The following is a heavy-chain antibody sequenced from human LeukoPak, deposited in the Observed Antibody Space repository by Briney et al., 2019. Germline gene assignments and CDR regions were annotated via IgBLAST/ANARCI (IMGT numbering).Heavy chain of an antibody. D-gene: IGHD6-13*01. CDR2: IYCDGSKT. V-gene: IGHV5-51*01. Sequence: GESLKISCQASGYTFTDYWIGWVRQVPGKGLEWMGIIYCDGSKTTYSPSFQSQVTISVDKSISTAYLQWSSLKASDTAMYYCATRIAAAPGDYWGQGTLVTVSS. CDR3: ATRIAAAPGDY. CDR1: GYTFTDYW. J-gene: IGHJ4*02.